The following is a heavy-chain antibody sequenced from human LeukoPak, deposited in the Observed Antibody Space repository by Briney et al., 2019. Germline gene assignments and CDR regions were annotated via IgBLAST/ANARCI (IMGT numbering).Heavy chain of an antibody. CDR3: AKDRVGASYYCDY. CDR2: IRYDGSNE. J-gene: IGHJ4*02. V-gene: IGHV3-30*02. Sequence: PGGSLRLSCAASGFTFISYGMHWVRQAPGKGLEWVAFIRYDGSNEYYADSVKGRFTISRDNSKNTLYLQMNSLRAEDTAVYYFAKDRVGASYYCDYWGQGTLVTVSS. D-gene: IGHD1-26*01. CDR1: GFTFISYG.